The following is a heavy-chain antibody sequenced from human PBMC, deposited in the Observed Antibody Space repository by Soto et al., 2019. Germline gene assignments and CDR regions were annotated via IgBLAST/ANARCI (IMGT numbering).Heavy chain of an antibody. CDR1: GGSISTPNW. Sequence: QVHLQESGPGLVRPSGTLSLTCAVSGGSISTPNWWTWVRQAPGKGLEWIGEIYHGGKINYNPSLRSRVTISVDKSHNQFSLNLTSVTAADTAVYYCAKDGPAGRDFRYWGRETLVTVSS. CDR3: AKDGPAGRDFRY. D-gene: IGHD3-3*01. J-gene: IGHJ4*02. CDR2: IYHGGKI. V-gene: IGHV4-4*02.